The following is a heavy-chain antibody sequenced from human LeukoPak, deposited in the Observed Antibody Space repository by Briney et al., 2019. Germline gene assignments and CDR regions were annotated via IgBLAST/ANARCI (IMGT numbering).Heavy chain of an antibody. CDR1: GGSFSGYY. J-gene: IGHJ4*02. V-gene: IGHV4-34*01. CDR3: ARTPLPQKYGRRFDY. Sequence: SETLSLTCAVYGGSFSGYYWSWIRQPPGKGLEWIGEINHSGSTNYNPSLKSRVTISVDTSKNQFSLKLSSVTAADTAVYYCARTPLPQKYGRRFDYWGQGTLVTVSS. CDR2: INHSGST. D-gene: IGHD4-17*01.